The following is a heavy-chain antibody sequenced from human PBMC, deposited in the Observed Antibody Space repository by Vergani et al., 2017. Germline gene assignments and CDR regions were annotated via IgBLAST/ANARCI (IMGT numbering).Heavy chain of an antibody. CDR2: IYPGDSDT. CDR1: GYSFTSYW. D-gene: IGHD4-17*01. Sequence: VQLVQSGAEVKKPGASVKVSCKASGYSFTSYWIGWVRQMPGKGLEWMGIIYPGDSDTRYSPSFQGQVTISADKSISTAYLQWSSLKASDTAMYYCARRPLSTVTTIWYFDYWGQGTLVTVSS. CDR3: ARRPLSTVTTIWYFDY. J-gene: IGHJ4*02. V-gene: IGHV5-51*01.